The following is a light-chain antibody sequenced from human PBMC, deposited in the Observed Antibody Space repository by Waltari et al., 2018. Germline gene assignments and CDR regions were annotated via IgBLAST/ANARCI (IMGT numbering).Light chain of an antibody. V-gene: IGLV3-1*01. CDR2: QDN. Sequence: SYELTQPPSVSVSPGQTASITCSGDKLGDKYACWYQQKPGQSPVLVIYQDNNRPSGIPERFSGSISGNTATLTIRGTQAMDEADYYCQAWDSSTAIFGGGTKLTVL. CDR3: QAWDSSTAI. CDR1: KLGDKY. J-gene: IGLJ2*01.